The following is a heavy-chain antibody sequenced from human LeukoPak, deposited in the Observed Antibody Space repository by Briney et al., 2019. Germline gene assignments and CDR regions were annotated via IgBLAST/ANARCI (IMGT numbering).Heavy chain of an antibody. V-gene: IGHV3-48*04. CDR1: GFPFSDYS. J-gene: IGHJ4*02. CDR3: ARVFSRAFDY. Sequence: GGSLRLSCTASGFPFSDYSMNWVRQAPGKGLEWISYIGISSGNTKYADSVKGRFTISADNARNSLYLQMNSLRVEDTAAYYCARVFSRAFDYWGQGTLVSVTS. D-gene: IGHD5-24*01. CDR2: IGISSGNT.